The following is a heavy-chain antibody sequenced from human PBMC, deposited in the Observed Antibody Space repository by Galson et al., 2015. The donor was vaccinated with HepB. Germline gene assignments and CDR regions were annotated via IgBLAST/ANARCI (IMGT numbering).Heavy chain of an antibody. J-gene: IGHJ4*02. CDR2: IHTGGST. Sequence: SLRLSCAASGFIVSNNHMSWVRQAPGKGLECVSVIHTGGSTYYADSVKGRFTISRDNSKNTLNLQMNSLRAEDTAVYYCARLGGYFGSGSQPDLDYWGQGTLVTVSS. CDR3: ARLGGYFGSGSQPDLDY. D-gene: IGHD3-10*01. CDR1: GFIVSNNH. V-gene: IGHV3-66*04.